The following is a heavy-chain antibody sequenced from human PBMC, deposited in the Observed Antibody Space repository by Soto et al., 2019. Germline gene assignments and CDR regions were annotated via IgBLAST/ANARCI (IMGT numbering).Heavy chain of an antibody. D-gene: IGHD3-16*01. V-gene: IGHV4-59*01. Sequence: PSDTLSLTCTVAPASFSEYYRTWIQQPRGRRLEWIGYIYFNGNTKYNPSLEGRLTISIGTSKKEFSLKLTSVTAAAAAVYYCASVTFGGIVLAHWGQGSLVTVSS. CDR2: IYFNGNT. CDR3: ASVTFGGIVLAH. CDR1: PASFSEYY. J-gene: IGHJ4*02.